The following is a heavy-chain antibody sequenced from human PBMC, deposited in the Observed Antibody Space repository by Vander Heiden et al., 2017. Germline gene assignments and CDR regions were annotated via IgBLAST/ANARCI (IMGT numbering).Heavy chain of an antibody. Sequence: EVQLVQSGGGLVKPGGSLRLSCAASAFTFSSYSMHWVRQAPGKGLEWVSSISSSSSYIYYADSVKGRFTISRDNAKNSLYLQMNSLRAEDTAVYYCARGSVTTVVTPFDSWGQGTLVTVSS. V-gene: IGHV3-21*01. J-gene: IGHJ4*02. CDR3: ARGSVTTVVTPFDS. CDR2: ISSSSSYI. CDR1: AFTFSSYS. D-gene: IGHD4-17*01.